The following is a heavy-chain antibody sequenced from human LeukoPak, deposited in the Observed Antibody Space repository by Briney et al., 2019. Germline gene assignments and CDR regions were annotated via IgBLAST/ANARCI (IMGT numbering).Heavy chain of an antibody. CDR3: ARRYMATSAEDFAY. V-gene: IGHV3-7*01. Sequence: GRSLSLSCAASGFTFSSYDIHWVRQAPGKGLEWVANINQDESEKYYVDSVKGRFTISRDNARNSLSLITNSLRAEDAAVYYCARRYMATSAEDFAYWGQGTLVTPSS. CDR1: GFTFSSYD. J-gene: IGHJ4*02. CDR2: INQDESEK. D-gene: IGHD5-24*01.